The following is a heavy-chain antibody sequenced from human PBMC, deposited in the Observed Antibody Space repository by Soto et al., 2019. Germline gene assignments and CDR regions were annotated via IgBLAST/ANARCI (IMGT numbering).Heavy chain of an antibody. D-gene: IGHD3-3*01. CDR1: GGSFSGYY. J-gene: IGHJ3*02. Sequence: SETLSLTCAVYGGSFSGYYWSWIRQPPGKGLEWIGEINHSGSTNYNPSLKSRVTISVGTSRNQSSLKLSSVTAADTAVYYCARGVVLRFLEWLFHSHHDAFDIWGQGTMVTV. V-gene: IGHV4-34*01. CDR2: INHSGST. CDR3: ARGVVLRFLEWLFHSHHDAFDI.